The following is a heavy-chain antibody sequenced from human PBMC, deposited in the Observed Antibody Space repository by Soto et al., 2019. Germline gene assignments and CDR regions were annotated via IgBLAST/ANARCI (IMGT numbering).Heavy chain of an antibody. CDR3: SRNMWLDY. CDR1: GFTFTGSA. Sequence: GGSLRLSCAAYGFTFTGSALHWVRQASGKGLEWVGRIRSKGNKYATAYDESVKGRFTISRDDSKNTAYLLMNSVKTEDTAVYYCSRNMWLDYWGQGTLVTVSS. V-gene: IGHV3-73*01. J-gene: IGHJ4*02. CDR2: IRSKGNKYAT. D-gene: IGHD6-19*01.